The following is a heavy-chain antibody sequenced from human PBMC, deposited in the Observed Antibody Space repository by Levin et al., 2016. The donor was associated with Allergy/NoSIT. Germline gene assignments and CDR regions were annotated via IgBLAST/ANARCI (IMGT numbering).Heavy chain of an antibody. D-gene: IGHD6-25*01. Sequence: GESLKISCTASGFTFSNYAMSWVRQAPGKGLEWVSAISGSGGSTYYADSVKGRFTISRDNSKNTLYLQMNSLRAEDTAVYYCAKVGAERVLGYWGQGTLVTVSS. CDR1: GFTFSNYA. J-gene: IGHJ4*02. CDR2: ISGSGGST. V-gene: IGHV3-23*01. CDR3: AKVGAERVLGY.